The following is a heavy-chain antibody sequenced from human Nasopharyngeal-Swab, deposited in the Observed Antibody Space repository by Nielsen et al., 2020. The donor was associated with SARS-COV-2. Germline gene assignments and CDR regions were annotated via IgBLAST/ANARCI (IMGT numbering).Heavy chain of an antibody. J-gene: IGHJ4*02. CDR3: ARIRVEELRGFDY. D-gene: IGHD1-26*01. CDR1: GGSFSDYN. Sequence: SETLSLTCAVSGGSFSDYNWSWIRQPPGKGLEWIGNIYHSGRTNYNPSLKSRVTISVDTSKNQFSLKLTSVTAADTAMYYCARIRVEELRGFDYWGQGTLVTVSS. CDR2: IYHSGRT. V-gene: IGHV4-34*01.